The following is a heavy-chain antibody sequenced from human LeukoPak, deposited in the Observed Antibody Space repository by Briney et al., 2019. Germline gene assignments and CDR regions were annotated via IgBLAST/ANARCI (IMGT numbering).Heavy chain of an antibody. CDR3: ARESSGYFY. J-gene: IGHJ4*02. CDR2: ISSGSRFI. Sequence: KPGGSLRLSCAASGFTFSTYSMNWVRQAPGKGLEWVSSISSGSRFIYYADSVKGRFTISRDNAKNSLFLQMNSLRAEDTAVYYCARESSGYFYWGQGTLVTVSS. V-gene: IGHV3-21*01. CDR1: GFTFSTYS. D-gene: IGHD3-22*01.